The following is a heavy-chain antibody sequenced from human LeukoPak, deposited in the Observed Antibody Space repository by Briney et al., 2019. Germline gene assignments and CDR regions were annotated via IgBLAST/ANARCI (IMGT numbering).Heavy chain of an antibody. D-gene: IGHD3-3*01. CDR2: IYTSGST. CDR3: ARAGAYDFWSGYRGDYFDY. CDR1: GGSISSGSYY. J-gene: IGHJ4*02. V-gene: IGHV4-61*02. Sequence: SETLSLTCTVSGGSISSGSYYWSWIRQPAGKGLEWIGRIYTSGSTNYNPSLKSRVTISVDTSKNQFSLKLSSVTAADTAVYYCARAGAYDFWSGYRGDYFDYWGQGTLVTVSS.